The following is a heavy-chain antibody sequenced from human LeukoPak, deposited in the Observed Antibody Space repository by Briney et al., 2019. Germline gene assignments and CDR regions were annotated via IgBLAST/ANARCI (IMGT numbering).Heavy chain of an antibody. Sequence: SETLSLTCTVSGGSISSGSYYWSWIRQPAGKGLEWIGRIYTSGSTNYNPSLKSRVTISVDTSKNQFSLKLSSVTAADTAVYYCARDSGSYTDREEFQHWGQGTLVTVSS. V-gene: IGHV4-61*02. D-gene: IGHD1-26*01. J-gene: IGHJ1*01. CDR1: GGSISSGSYY. CDR3: ARDSGSYTDREEFQH. CDR2: IYTSGST.